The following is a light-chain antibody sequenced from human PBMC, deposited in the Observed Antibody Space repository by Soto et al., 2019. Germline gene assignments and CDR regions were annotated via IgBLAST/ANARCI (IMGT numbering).Light chain of an antibody. CDR3: SSYTNITTRACV. V-gene: IGLV2-14*01. CDR1: SGDIGSYNR. J-gene: IGLJ1*01. Sequence: QSALTQPASVSGSPGQSITISCTGTSGDIGSYNRVSWYQQHPGKAPKLIIYEVTDRPSGVSNPFSGSKSGNTASLTISGLQAEDEAEYYCSSYTNITTRACVFGTGTKLTVL. CDR2: EVT.